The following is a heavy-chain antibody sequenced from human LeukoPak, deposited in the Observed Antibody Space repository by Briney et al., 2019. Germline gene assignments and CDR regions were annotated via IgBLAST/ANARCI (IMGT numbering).Heavy chain of an antibody. CDR1: GFTFSSND. V-gene: IGHV3-30*09. J-gene: IGHJ5*02. Sequence: PGRSLRLSCAASGFTFSSNDMHWVRQTPGAGLEWVAAVSSDGSNKYYADSVKGRFAISRDNSKNTLYLQMNSLRAEVTAVFYCARNYLGLTWGQGTLVTVSS. CDR2: VSSDGSNK. CDR3: ARNYLGLT. D-gene: IGHD5-24*01.